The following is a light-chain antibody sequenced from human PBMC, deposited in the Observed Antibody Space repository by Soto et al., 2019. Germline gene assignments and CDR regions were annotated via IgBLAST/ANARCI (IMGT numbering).Light chain of an antibody. CDR3: MQVLPTPLT. J-gene: IGKJ4*01. Sequence: DVVMTQSPLSLPVTPGEPASSSCRSSQSLLHSNGYNYLEWYLQKPGQSPQLLIYLGSNRASGVPDRISGIASGTDITLKISRVEDEDVGGYYCMQVLPTPLTLGGGTKVEIK. CDR1: QSLLHSNGYNY. V-gene: IGKV2-28*01. CDR2: LGS.